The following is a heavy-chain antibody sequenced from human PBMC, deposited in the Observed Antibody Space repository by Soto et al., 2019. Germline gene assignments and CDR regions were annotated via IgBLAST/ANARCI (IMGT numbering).Heavy chain of an antibody. CDR2: INAGNGNT. J-gene: IGHJ4*02. CDR3: ARASGYIAHYFDY. Sequence: ASVKVSFKASGYTFTSYAMHWLRQAPGQRLEWMGWINAGNGNTKYSQKFQGRVTITRDTSASTAYMELSSLRSEDTAVYYCARASGYIAHYFDYWGQGTLVTVSS. V-gene: IGHV1-3*01. CDR1: GYTFTSYA. D-gene: IGHD2-21*01.